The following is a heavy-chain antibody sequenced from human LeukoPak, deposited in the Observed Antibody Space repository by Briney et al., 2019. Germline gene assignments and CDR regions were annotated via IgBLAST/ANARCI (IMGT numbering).Heavy chain of an antibody. Sequence: GRSLRLSCAASGFTFSSYAMHWVRQAPVKGLEWVALISSDGSNKYYADSVKGRFTISRDNSKNTLYLQMNSLRAEDTAVYYCARPGPPRYFQHWGQGTLVTVSS. J-gene: IGHJ1*01. CDR3: ARPGPPRYFQH. V-gene: IGHV3-30-3*01. CDR1: GFTFSSYA. CDR2: ISSDGSNK.